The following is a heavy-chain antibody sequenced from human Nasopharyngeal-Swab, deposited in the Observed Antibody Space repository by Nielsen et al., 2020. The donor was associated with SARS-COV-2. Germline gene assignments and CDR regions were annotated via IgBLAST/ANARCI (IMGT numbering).Heavy chain of an antibody. Sequence: ASVQVSCKASGYTFTGYYMHWVRQAPAQGLEWMGWINPNSGGTNYAQKFQGRVTMTRDTSISTAYMELSRLRSDDTAVYYCARGGRYCSSTSCSAFDYWGQGTLVTVSS. V-gene: IGHV1-2*02. CDR1: GYTFTGYY. D-gene: IGHD2-2*01. J-gene: IGHJ4*02. CDR3: ARGGRYCSSTSCSAFDY. CDR2: INPNSGGT.